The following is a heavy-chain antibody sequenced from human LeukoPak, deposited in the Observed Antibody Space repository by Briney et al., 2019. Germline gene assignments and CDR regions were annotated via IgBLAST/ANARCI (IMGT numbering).Heavy chain of an antibody. CDR3: ASAYDFWSGLADY. CDR2: IYYSGST. Sequence: SETLSLTCTVSGGSISSGGYYWSWIRQPPGKGLEWIGSIYYSGSTYYNPSLKSRVTIFVDTSKNQFSLKLSSVTAADTAVYYCASAYDFWSGLADYWGQGTLVTVSS. D-gene: IGHD3-3*01. V-gene: IGHV4-39*01. J-gene: IGHJ4*02. CDR1: GGSISSGGYY.